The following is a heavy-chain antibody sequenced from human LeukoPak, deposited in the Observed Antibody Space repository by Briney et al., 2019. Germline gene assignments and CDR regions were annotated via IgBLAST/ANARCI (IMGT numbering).Heavy chain of an antibody. V-gene: IGHV4-31*03. CDR2: MYYRGST. CDR3: ARSYGYGTNFDY. J-gene: IGHJ4*02. D-gene: IGHD5-18*01. Sequence: SQTLSLTCTVTGGSISSGNYYWSWIRQHPGKGLEWIGYMYYRGSTYYNPSLKSRVTISVDTSKNQFSLKLSSVTAADTAVYYCARSYGYGTNFDYWGQGTLVTVSS. CDR1: GGSISSGNYY.